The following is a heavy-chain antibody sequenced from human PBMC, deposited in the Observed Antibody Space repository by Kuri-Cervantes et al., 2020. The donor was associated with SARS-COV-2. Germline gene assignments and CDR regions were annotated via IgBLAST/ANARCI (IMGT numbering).Heavy chain of an antibody. V-gene: IGHV4-61*02. CDR3: ARGQGIAVAGIIRPEGGDDAFDI. Sequence: SETLSLTCSVSGGSITSGNYYWSWIRQPPGKGLEWIGRIYTSGSTNYNPSLKSRVTMSVDTSKNQFSLKLSSVTAADTAVYYCARGQGIAVAGIIRPEGGDDAFDIWGQGTMVTVSS. D-gene: IGHD6-19*01. CDR2: IYTSGST. CDR1: GGSITSGNYY. J-gene: IGHJ3*02.